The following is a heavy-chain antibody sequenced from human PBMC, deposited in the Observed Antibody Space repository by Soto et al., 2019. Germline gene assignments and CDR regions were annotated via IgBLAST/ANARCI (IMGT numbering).Heavy chain of an antibody. J-gene: IGHJ1*01. CDR1: SGSLSRGTW. V-gene: IGHV4-4*03. CDR3: ASLKLIRGSSWGY. CDR2: IDHSGNT. Sequence: VQLQESGPGLVKPPGTLSLTCDVYSGSLSRGTWWSWVRQTSGRGLEWIGEIDHSGNTNYNASLKSRLTISVDNSNNQFSLNLSSVTAADTAIYYCASLKLIRGSSWGYWGQGTLVTVSS. D-gene: IGHD3-10*01.